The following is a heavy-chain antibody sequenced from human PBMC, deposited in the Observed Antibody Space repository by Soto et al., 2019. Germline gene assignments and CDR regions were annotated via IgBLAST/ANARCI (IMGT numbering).Heavy chain of an antibody. J-gene: IGHJ4*02. Sequence: QVQLVESGGGVVQPGRSLRLSCAASGFTVSSYAMNWVRQAPGKGLEWVAVISYDGSYISYADSVKGRFTISRDTSKNTLYLQMNSLRVEDTAVYYCAAWVTPYDWGQGTLVTVSS. CDR2: ISYDGSYI. V-gene: IGHV3-30-3*01. CDR1: GFTVSSYA. D-gene: IGHD2-21*02. CDR3: AAWVTPYD.